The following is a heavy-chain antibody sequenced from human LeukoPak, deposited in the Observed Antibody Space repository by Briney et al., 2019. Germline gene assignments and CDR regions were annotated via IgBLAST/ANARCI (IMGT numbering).Heavy chain of an antibody. D-gene: IGHD4-17*01. V-gene: IGHV3-7*01. Sequence: GGSLRLSCAASGFTFSNYWMSWVRQAPGKGLEWVANIKQDESEKYYVDSVKGRFTISRDNAKNSLYLQMNSLRAEDTAVYYCARDRTVTTGIDYWGQGTLVTVSS. CDR2: IKQDESEK. CDR3: ARDRTVTTGIDY. J-gene: IGHJ4*02. CDR1: GFTFSNYW.